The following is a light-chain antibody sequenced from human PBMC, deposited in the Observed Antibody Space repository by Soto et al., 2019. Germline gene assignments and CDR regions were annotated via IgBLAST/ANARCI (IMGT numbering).Light chain of an antibody. CDR3: CSYAGSATPWV. J-gene: IGLJ3*02. CDR2: EGS. CDR1: SSDVGTYNL. V-gene: IGLV2-23*01. Sequence: QSALTQPASVSGSPGQSITISCTGTSSDVGTYNLVSWYQQYPGKAPKLMIYEGSKRPSGVSNRFSGSKSGNTASLTISGLQAEDEADYYCCSYAGSATPWVFGGGTKVTVL.